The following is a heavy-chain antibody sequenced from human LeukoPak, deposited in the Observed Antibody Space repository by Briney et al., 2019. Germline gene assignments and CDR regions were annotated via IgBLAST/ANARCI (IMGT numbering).Heavy chain of an antibody. J-gene: IGHJ4*02. V-gene: IGHV3-23*01. CDR3: AKAVKGANYFDY. D-gene: IGHD4-11*01. CDR1: RFTFITYA. CDR2: ISGSGGST. Sequence: GGSLRLSCAASRFTFITYAMSWVRQAPGKGLEWVSAISGSGGSTYCADSVKGRFTISRDDSKNTLYLQMNSLRAEDTAVYYCAKAVKGANYFDYWGQGTLVTVSS.